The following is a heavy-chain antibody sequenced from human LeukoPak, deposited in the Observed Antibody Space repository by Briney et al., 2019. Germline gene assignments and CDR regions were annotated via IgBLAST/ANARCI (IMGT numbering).Heavy chain of an antibody. D-gene: IGHD3-10*01. V-gene: IGHV1-2*02. CDR1: GYTFTGYY. CDR3: ARGTLSDYYGSGSPSGY. J-gene: IGHJ4*02. CDR2: INPNSGGT. Sequence: ASVKVSCKASGYTFTGYYMHWVRQAPGQGLEWMGWINPNSGGTNYAQKFQGRATMTRDTSISTAYMELSRLRSDDTAVYYCARGTLSDYYGSGSPSGYWGQGTLVTVSS.